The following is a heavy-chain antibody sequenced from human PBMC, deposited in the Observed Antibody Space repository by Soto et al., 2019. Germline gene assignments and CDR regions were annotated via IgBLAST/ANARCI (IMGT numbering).Heavy chain of an antibody. D-gene: IGHD3-22*01. CDR1: EFTFSNYA. Sequence: GGSMRLSCAASEFTFSNYAMSWVRQAPGKGLEWVSAISYGGGTTYYADSVKGRFTISRDNSKNTLYLQMNSLRAEDTAVYYCAKNPGYYYDSTGYHFDYWGQGTLVTVSS. V-gene: IGHV3-23*01. J-gene: IGHJ4*02. CDR3: AKNPGYYYDSTGYHFDY. CDR2: ISYGGGTT.